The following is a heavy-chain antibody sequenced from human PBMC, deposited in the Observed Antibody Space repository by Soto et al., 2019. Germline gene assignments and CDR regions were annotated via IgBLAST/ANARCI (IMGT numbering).Heavy chain of an antibody. Sequence: QVQLQQWGAGLLKPSETLSLTCAVYGGSFSGYYWSWIRQPPGKGLEWIGEINHSGSTNYNPSLKSRVTISVDTSKNQFSLKLSSVTAADTAVYYCARGSNQLLWSLDYWGQGTLVTVSS. CDR1: GGSFSGYY. CDR2: INHSGST. D-gene: IGHD2-2*01. V-gene: IGHV4-34*01. J-gene: IGHJ4*02. CDR3: ARGSNQLLWSLDY.